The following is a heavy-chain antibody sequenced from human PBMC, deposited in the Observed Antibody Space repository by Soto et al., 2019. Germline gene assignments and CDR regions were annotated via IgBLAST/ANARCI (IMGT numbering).Heavy chain of an antibody. V-gene: IGHV5-10-1*01. D-gene: IGHD2-15*01. J-gene: IGHJ6*02. CDR1: VYSFNTFW. CDR2: IDPGDSNT. Sequence: PGESLKISCKTSVYSFNTFWISWVRQVPGKGLEWMGRIDPGDSNTNYSPSLQGHVTLSVDKSIGTAYLQWSSLKASDTGIYYCARQGGYYYYGMDVWGQGTAVTVSS. CDR3: ARQGGYYYYGMDV.